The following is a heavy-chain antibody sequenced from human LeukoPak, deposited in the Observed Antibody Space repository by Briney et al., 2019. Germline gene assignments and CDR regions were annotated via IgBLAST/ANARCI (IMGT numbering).Heavy chain of an antibody. CDR2: MWYDGSKD. Sequence: GKSLRLSCAASGFSFSTYDIHWVRQAPGKGLEWVAVMWYDGSKDYYADSVKGRFTISRDTSKNTLYLQMNSLRAEDTAVYYCAKDQYYDILTGYDYWGQGTLVTVSS. D-gene: IGHD3-9*01. J-gene: IGHJ4*02. CDR1: GFSFSTYD. CDR3: AKDQYYDILTGYDY. V-gene: IGHV3-33*06.